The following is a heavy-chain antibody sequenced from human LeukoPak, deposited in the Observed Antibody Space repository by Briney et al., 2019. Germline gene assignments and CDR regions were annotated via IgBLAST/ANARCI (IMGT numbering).Heavy chain of an antibody. Sequence: GESLKISCKASGYSFTTNCIGWVRHMPGQGLEWMGIIFPGDSDTKYSPSFQGQVTSSADKSISTAYLQWRSLKASHTAIYYYAKSSYLGAIAAAGVDYWGQGTLVTVSS. CDR3: AKSSYLGAIAAAGVDY. CDR2: IFPGDSDT. J-gene: IGHJ4*02. V-gene: IGHV5-51*01. CDR1: GYSFTTNC. D-gene: IGHD6-13*01.